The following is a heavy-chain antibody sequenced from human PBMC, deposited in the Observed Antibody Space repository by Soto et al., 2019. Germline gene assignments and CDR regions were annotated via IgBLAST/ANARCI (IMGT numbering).Heavy chain of an antibody. CDR1: GFTVSSNY. CDR3: ARDLEVGASETNYYYGMDV. CDR2: IYSGGST. J-gene: IGHJ6*02. D-gene: IGHD1-26*01. V-gene: IGHV3-53*01. Sequence: GGSLRLSCAASGFTVSSNYMSWVRQAPGKGLEWVSVIYSGGSTYYADSVKGRFTISRDNSKNTLYLQMNSLRAEDTAVYYCARDLEVGASETNYYYGMDVWGQGTTVTVSS.